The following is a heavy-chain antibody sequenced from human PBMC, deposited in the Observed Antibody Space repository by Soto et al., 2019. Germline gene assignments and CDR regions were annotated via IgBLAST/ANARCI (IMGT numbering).Heavy chain of an antibody. CDR3: ARAGVYYYGSGRLRFPGWFDP. J-gene: IGHJ5*02. CDR1: GGSISSYY. Sequence: SETLSLTCTVSGGSISSYYWSWIRQPAGKGLEWIGRIYTSGSTNYNPSLKSRVTMSADTSKNQFSLKLSSVTAADTAVYYCARAGVYYYGSGRLRFPGWFDPWGQGTLVTVSS. D-gene: IGHD3-10*01. V-gene: IGHV4-4*07. CDR2: IYTSGST.